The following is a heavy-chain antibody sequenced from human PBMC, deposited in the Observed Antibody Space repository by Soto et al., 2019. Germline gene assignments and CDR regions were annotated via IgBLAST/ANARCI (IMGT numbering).Heavy chain of an antibody. CDR2: IYHSGST. CDR3: ARGIPWDNSYGYNYFDY. D-gene: IGHD5-18*01. CDR1: GVSIRSSNW. V-gene: IGHV4-4*02. Sequence: QVQLQESGPGLVKPSGTLSLTCAVSGVSIRSSNWWSWVRQPTGKGLEWMGEIYHSGSTNYNPSLKCRVTISVDKSKNQFSLKMSSVTAADTAVYYCARGIPWDNSYGYNYFDYWGQGTLVTVSS. J-gene: IGHJ4*02.